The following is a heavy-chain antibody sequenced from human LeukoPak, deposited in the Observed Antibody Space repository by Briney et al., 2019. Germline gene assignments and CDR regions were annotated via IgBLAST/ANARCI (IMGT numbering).Heavy chain of an antibody. CDR1: GFTFSSYG. D-gene: IGHD6-19*01. Sequence: GSLRLSCAASGFTFSSYGMHWVRQAPGKGLEWVAVISYDGSNKYYADSVKGRFTISRDNSKNTLYLQMNSLRAEDTAVYYCARGALSSAGHWGQGTLVTVSS. CDR2: ISYDGSNK. CDR3: ARGALSSAGH. J-gene: IGHJ4*02. V-gene: IGHV3-30*03.